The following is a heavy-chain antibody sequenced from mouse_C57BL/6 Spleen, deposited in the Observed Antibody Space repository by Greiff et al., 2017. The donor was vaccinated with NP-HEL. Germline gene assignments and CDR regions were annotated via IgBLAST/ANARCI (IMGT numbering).Heavy chain of an antibody. CDR1: GFTFSDYG. V-gene: IGHV5-17*01. J-gene: IGHJ3*01. CDR2: ISSGSSTI. D-gene: IGHD2-5*01. Sequence: DVKLVESGGGLVKPGGSLKLSCAASGFTFSDYGMHWVRQAPEKGLEWVAYISSGSSTIYYADTVKGRFTISRDNAKNTLFLQMTSLRSEDTAMYYCARPRSNHPFAYWGQGTLVTVSA. CDR3: ARPRSNHPFAY.